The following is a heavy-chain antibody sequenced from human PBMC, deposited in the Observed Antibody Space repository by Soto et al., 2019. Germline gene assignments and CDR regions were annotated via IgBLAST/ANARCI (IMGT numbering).Heavy chain of an antibody. V-gene: IGHV4-34*01. CDR2: INHSGST. CDR1: GGSFSGYY. J-gene: IGHJ4*02. Sequence: SETLSLTCAVYGGSFSGYYWSWIRQPPGKGLEWIGEINHSGSTNYNPSLKSRVTISVDTSKNQFSLKLSSVTAADTAVYYCASRGGDFDYWGQGTLVTVSS. D-gene: IGHD3-10*01. CDR3: ASRGGDFDY.